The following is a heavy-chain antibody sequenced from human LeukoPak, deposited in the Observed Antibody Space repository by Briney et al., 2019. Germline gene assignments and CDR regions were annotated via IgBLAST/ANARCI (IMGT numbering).Heavy chain of an antibody. V-gene: IGHV1-2*02. Sequence: ASVKVSCTASGYTFTGYYLHWLRQAPGQGPESMGWINPNSGDPSYAQKFQGGVTMTRDTSISTAYMELSRLRSDDTAVYYCARSKGYSSSQRLYFDYWGQGTLVTVSS. D-gene: IGHD5-18*01. J-gene: IGHJ4*02. CDR1: GYTFTGYY. CDR3: ARSKGYSSSQRLYFDY. CDR2: INPNSGDP.